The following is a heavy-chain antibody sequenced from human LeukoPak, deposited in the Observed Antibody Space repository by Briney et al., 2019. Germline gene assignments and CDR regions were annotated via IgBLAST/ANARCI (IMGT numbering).Heavy chain of an antibody. CDR2: IWYDGSNK. D-gene: IGHD1-26*01. CDR3: ARNKWELLYYYGMDV. V-gene: IGHV3-33*01. Sequence: GGSLRLSCEASGFSFRTYGMFWVRQAPGKGLEWVALIWYDGSNKYYADSVKGRFTISRDNSKNTLYLQMNSLRAEDTAVYYCARNKWELLYYYGMDVWGQGTTVTVSS. CDR1: GFSFRTYG. J-gene: IGHJ6*02.